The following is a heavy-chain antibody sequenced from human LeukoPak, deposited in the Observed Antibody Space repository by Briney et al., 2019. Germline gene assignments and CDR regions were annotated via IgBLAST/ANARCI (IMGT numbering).Heavy chain of an antibody. D-gene: IGHD6-19*01. CDR3: ATKEPSTSGWSY. Sequence: GGSLRLSCTASGFTFNRDWTAWVRQAPGKGLEWVANIKEDGSEKNYVDSVKGRFTISRDNAENSVYLQMNDLRVEDTGVYYCATKEPSTSGWSYWGQGTLVTVSS. CDR2: IKEDGSEK. CDR1: GFTFNRDW. J-gene: IGHJ4*02. V-gene: IGHV3-7*01.